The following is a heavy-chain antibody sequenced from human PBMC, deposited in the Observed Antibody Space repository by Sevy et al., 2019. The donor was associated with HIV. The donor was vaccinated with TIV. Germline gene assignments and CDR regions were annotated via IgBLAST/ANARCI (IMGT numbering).Heavy chain of an antibody. CDR3: AKDHGDYEDYFDY. D-gene: IGHD4-17*01. J-gene: IGHJ4*02. CDR2: ISYDGSNK. Sequence: GGSLRLSCAASGFTFSSYGMHWVRQAPGKGLEWVAVISYDGSNKYYADSVKGRFTISRDNSKNTLYLQMNSLRAEVTAVYYCAKDHGDYEDYFDYWGQGTLVTVSS. CDR1: GFTFSSYG. V-gene: IGHV3-30*18.